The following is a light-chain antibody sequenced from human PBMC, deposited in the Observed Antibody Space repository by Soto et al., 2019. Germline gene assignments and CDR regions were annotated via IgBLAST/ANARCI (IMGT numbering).Light chain of an antibody. J-gene: IGKJ2*01. V-gene: IGKV3-20*01. CDR3: QQYGISPYT. Sequence: EIVLTQSPGTLSLSPGERASLSCRASQNVRSGSLAWYQHKTGKAPRLLIYGASSRATGIPDRFSGSGSGTYFTLTIIRLVPEDCSVDYYQQYGISPYTFAQGTNLQIK. CDR2: GAS. CDR1: QNVRSGS.